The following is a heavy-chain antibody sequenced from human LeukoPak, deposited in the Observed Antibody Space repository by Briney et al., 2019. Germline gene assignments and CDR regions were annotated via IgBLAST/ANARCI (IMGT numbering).Heavy chain of an antibody. CDR1: GGSISSSSYY. D-gene: IGHD6-13*01. V-gene: IGHV4-39*01. Sequence: SETLSLTCTVSGGSISSSSYYWGWIRQPPGKGLEWIGSIYYSGSTYYNPSLKSRVTISVDTSKNQFCLKLSSVTAADTAVYYCARQFSSSWYNLYYYYYYMDVWGKGTTVTVSS. CDR3: ARQFSSSWYNLYYYYYYMDV. CDR2: IYYSGST. J-gene: IGHJ6*03.